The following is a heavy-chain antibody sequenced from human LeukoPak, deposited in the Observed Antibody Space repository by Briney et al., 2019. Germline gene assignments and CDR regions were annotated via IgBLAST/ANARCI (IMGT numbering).Heavy chain of an antibody. J-gene: IGHJ3*02. CDR2: IYYSGST. D-gene: IGHD3-10*01. Sequence: SETLSLTCAVSGGSISSGGYSWSWIRQAPGKGLEWIGYIYYSGSTYYNPSLKSRVSISIDTSKNQFSLKLSSVTAADTAVYYCARDGSGSYLPFDIWGQGTMVTVSS. CDR1: GGSISSGGYS. V-gene: IGHV4-30-4*07. CDR3: ARDGSGSYLPFDI.